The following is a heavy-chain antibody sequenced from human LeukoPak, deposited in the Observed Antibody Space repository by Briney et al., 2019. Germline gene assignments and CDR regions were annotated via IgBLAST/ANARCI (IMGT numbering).Heavy chain of an antibody. Sequence: SETLSLTCAVYGGSFSGYYWSWIRQPPGKGLEWNGEINHSGSTNYNPSLKSRVTISVDTSKNQFSLKLSSVTAADTAVYYCARQYSSSSLTFGGYYYYMDVWGKGTTVTVSS. V-gene: IGHV4-34*01. J-gene: IGHJ6*03. D-gene: IGHD6-6*01. CDR3: ARQYSSSSLTFGGYYYYMDV. CDR2: INHSGST. CDR1: GGSFSGYY.